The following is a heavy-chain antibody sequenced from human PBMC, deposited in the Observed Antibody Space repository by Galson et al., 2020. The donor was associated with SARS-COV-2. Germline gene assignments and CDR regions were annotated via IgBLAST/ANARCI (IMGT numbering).Heavy chain of an antibody. CDR1: DCSISGISYY. Sequence: SETLSLTFDVSDCSISGISYYWSWIRQLAGKGLEWIGRIHSSGIPNYNPSLKSRVTISVDTSKNQLSLRLTSVTAADTAVYYCAAGPVAGTGEWGQGTLVTVSA. V-gene: IGHV4-61*02. CDR3: AAGPVAGTGE. J-gene: IGHJ4*02. D-gene: IGHD6-19*01. CDR2: IHSSGIP.